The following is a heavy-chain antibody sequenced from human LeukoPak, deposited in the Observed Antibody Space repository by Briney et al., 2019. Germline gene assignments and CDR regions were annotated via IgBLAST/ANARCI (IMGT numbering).Heavy chain of an antibody. D-gene: IGHD2-8*01. CDR1: GFTFSSYS. CDR2: ISYAGTNT. V-gene: IGHV3-30*04. Sequence: PGRSLRLSCAASGFTFSSYSMHWVRQAPGRGLEWMAVISYAGTNTYYADSVKGRFTISRDNSKNTLYLQMNSLRAEDTAVYYCARGDVWPNDFDYWGQGTLLTVSS. J-gene: IGHJ4*02. CDR3: ARGDVWPNDFDY.